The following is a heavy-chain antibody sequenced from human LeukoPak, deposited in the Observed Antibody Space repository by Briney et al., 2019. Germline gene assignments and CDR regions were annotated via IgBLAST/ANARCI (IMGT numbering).Heavy chain of an antibody. CDR1: GGSISSSSYY. V-gene: IGHV4-39*01. Sequence: SETLSLTCTVSGGSISSSSYYWGWIRQPPGKGLEWIGEINHSGSTNYNPSLKSRVTISVDTSKNQFSLKLSSVTAADTAVYYCARHEYSSGWYGYWGQGTLVTVSS. CDR3: ARHEYSSGWYGY. J-gene: IGHJ4*02. CDR2: INHSGST. D-gene: IGHD6-19*01.